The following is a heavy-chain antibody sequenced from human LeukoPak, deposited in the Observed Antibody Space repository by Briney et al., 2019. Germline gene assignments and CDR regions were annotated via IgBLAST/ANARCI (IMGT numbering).Heavy chain of an antibody. D-gene: IGHD4-23*01. CDR2: INPNSGGT. Sequence: ASVKVSCKASGYTFTGYYMHWVRQAPGQGLEWMGWINPNSGGTNYAQKFQGRVTMTRDTSISTAYMELSRLRSDDTAVYYCARDRASNYDGYWSDPWGQGTLVTVSS. V-gene: IGHV1-2*02. CDR3: ARDRASNYDGYWSDP. J-gene: IGHJ5*02. CDR1: GYTFTGYY.